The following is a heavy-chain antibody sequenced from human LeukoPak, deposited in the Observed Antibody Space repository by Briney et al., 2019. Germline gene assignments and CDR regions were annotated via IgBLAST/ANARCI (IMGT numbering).Heavy chain of an antibody. D-gene: IGHD2-15*01. Sequence: SQTLSLTCAISGGSVSSNSAAWNWIRQSPSRGLEWLGRTYYRSKWYNDYAVSVKSRITINPDTSKNQFSLQLNSVTPEDTAVYYCARDSSGYCSGGSCYGSDYYYYGMDVWGQGTTVTVSS. CDR3: ARDSSGYCSGGSCYGSDYYYYGMDV. CDR1: GGSVSSNSAA. CDR2: TYYRSKWYN. V-gene: IGHV6-1*01. J-gene: IGHJ6*02.